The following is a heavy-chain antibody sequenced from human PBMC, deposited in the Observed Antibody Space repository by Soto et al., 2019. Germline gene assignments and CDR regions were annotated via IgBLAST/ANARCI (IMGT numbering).Heavy chain of an antibody. D-gene: IGHD6-13*01. Sequence: GASVKVSCKASGYTFTGYYMHWVRQAPGQGLEWMGWINPNSGGTNYAQKFQGWVTMTRDTSISTAYMELSRLRSDDTAVYYCARGRQQAIGPNNHYYFDYWGQGTLVTVSS. CDR3: ARGRQQAIGPNNHYYFDY. J-gene: IGHJ4*02. V-gene: IGHV1-2*04. CDR2: INPNSGGT. CDR1: GYTFTGYY.